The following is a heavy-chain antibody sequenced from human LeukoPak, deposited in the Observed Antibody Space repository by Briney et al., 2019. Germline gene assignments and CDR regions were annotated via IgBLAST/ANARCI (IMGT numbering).Heavy chain of an antibody. CDR3: AVSYLRYFDY. D-gene: IGHD3-9*01. V-gene: IGHV3-30-3*01. CDR1: GFTFSSYA. J-gene: IGHJ4*02. CDR2: ISYDGSNK. Sequence: PGGSLRLSCAASGFTFSSYAMHWVRQAPGKGLEWVAVISYDGSNKYYADSVKGRFTISRDNSKNTLYLQMNSLRAEDTAVYYCAVSYLRYFDYWGQGTLVTVSS.